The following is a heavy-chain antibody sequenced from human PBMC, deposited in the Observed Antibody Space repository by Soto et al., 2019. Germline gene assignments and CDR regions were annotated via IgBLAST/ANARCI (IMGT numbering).Heavy chain of an antibody. CDR1: GFTFSSYA. D-gene: IGHD6-19*01. CDR2: ISYDGSNK. Sequence: QVQLVESGGGVVQPGRSLRLSCAASGFTFSSYAMHWVRQAPGKGLEWVAVISYDGSNKYYADSVKGRFTISRDNSKNARYLQMNSRRAEETAVYYCARDSTAVAGSFDYWGQGTLVTVSS. CDR3: ARDSTAVAGSFDY. J-gene: IGHJ4*02. V-gene: IGHV3-30-3*01.